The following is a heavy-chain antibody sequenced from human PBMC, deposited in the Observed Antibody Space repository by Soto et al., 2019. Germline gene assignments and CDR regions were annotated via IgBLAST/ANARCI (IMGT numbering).Heavy chain of an antibody. V-gene: IGHV1-8*01. J-gene: IGHJ5*02. CDR3: VRMRFGEYNTPTNWFDP. CDR2: MNPNSGNT. CDR1: GYTFTSYD. Sequence: QVQLVQSGAEVKKPGASVKVSCKASGYTFTSYDINWVRQATGQGLEWMGWMNPNSGNTGYAQKFQGRVTMTRNTSISTAYMELSSLRSEDTAVYYCVRMRFGEYNTPTNWFDPWGQGTLVTVSA. D-gene: IGHD3-10*01.